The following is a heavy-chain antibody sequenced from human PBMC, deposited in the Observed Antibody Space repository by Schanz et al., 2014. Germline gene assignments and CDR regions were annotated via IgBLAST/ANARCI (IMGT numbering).Heavy chain of an antibody. D-gene: IGHD3-16*01. CDR1: GFTFSNYV. J-gene: IGHJ4*03. Sequence: QVQLVESGGGVVQPGRSLRLSCAASGFTFSNYVIHWVRQAPGKGLEWVTVISYDGSNKYYADSVKGRFTISRDNSKNTLYLQMNSLRAEDTAVYYCARGTPFLCDYWGQGTTVTVSS. CDR3: ARGTPFLCDY. CDR2: ISYDGSNK. V-gene: IGHV3-30*04.